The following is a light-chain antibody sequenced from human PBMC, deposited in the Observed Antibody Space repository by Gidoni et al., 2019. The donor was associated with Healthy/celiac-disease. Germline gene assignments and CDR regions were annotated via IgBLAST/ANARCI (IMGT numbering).Light chain of an antibody. V-gene: IGKV1-5*01. Sequence: DIQMTQSPSTLCASVGDRVTITCRASQSISSWLAWYQQKPGKAPKLLIDAASSLESGVPSRFSGSGSGTEFTLTSSSLQPDDFATYYCQQYNSYSWTFGQGTKVEIK. J-gene: IGKJ1*01. CDR2: AAS. CDR3: QQYNSYSWT. CDR1: QSISSW.